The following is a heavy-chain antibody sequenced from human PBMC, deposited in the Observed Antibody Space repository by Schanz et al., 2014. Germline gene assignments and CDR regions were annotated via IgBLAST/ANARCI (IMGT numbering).Heavy chain of an antibody. CDR2: ISNNGDST. Sequence: VQLVESGGDLVQPGGSLRLSCSASGFTFSTFAMHWVRQAPGKGLEYISAISNNGDSTYYADSVKGRFTISRDNSKNTLYLQMNSLRPEDTAVYYCARGGFGEVSYFDYWGQGTLVTVS. J-gene: IGHJ4*02. CDR1: GFTFSTFA. V-gene: IGHV3-64*04. CDR3: ARGGFGEVSYFDY. D-gene: IGHD3-10*01.